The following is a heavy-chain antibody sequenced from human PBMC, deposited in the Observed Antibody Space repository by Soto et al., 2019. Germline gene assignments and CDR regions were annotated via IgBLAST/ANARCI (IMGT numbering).Heavy chain of an antibody. D-gene: IGHD5-12*01. CDR3: ARGLPYSGYDWFDY. J-gene: IGHJ4*02. V-gene: IGHV1-8*01. CDR1: GYTFTSYD. CDR2: MNPNSGNT. Sequence: QVQLVQSGAEVKKPGASVKVSCKASGYTFTSYDINWVRQATGQGLEWMGWMNPNSGNTGYAQKFQGRVTMTRNTSISTAYMVLSSLRSEDTAVYYCARGLPYSGYDWFDYWGQGTLVTVSS.